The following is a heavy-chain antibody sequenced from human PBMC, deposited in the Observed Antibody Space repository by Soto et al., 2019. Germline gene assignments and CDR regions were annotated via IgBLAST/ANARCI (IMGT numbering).Heavy chain of an antibody. V-gene: IGHV1-18*01. CDR1: GYTFTRYG. CDR3: ARTEFPPNWFDP. J-gene: IGHJ5*02. D-gene: IGHD3-10*01. Sequence: ASVKVSCKASGYTFTRYGISWVRQAPGQGLEWMGWISAHNGNTKYAQNLQGRVTMSTDTSTSTAYMELGSLTSDDTAVYYCARTEFPPNWFDPWGKGTLVTVSS. CDR2: ISAHNGNT.